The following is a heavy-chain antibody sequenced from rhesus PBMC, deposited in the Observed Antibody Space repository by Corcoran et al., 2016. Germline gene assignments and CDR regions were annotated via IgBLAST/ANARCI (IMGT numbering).Heavy chain of an antibody. V-gene: IGHV4-80*01. D-gene: IGHD2-21*01. Sequence: QVQLQESGPGLVKPSETLSLTCAVSGASISSYWWNWIRQPPGKGLEWIGEINGKRGDNNYNPYPKSRVTIAKDASKNQFSLKLSSVTAADTAVYYCARAGHVCTGSGCYDYWGQGVLVTVSS. CDR1: GASISSYW. CDR2: INGKRGDN. CDR3: ARAGHVCTGSGCYDY. J-gene: IGHJ4*01.